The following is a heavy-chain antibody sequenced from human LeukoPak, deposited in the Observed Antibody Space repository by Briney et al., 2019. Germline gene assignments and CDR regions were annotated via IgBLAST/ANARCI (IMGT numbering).Heavy chain of an antibody. CDR2: IYYSGST. V-gene: IGHV4-39*07. J-gene: IGHJ3*02. D-gene: IGHD3-22*01. Sequence: SETLSLTCTVSGGSISSSSYYWGWIRQPPGKGLEWIGSIYYSGSTYYNPSLKSRVTISVDTSKNQFSLRLSSVTAADTAVYFCARGPYSYDSSGAFDIWGQGTMVTVSS. CDR3: ARGPYSYDSSGAFDI. CDR1: GGSISSSSYY.